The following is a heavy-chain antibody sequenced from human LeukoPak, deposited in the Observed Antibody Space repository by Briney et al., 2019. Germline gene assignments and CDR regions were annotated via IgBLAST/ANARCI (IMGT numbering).Heavy chain of an antibody. CDR3: ARDSSVAATLDY. CDR2: INPNSGGT. V-gene: IGHV1-2*06. CDR1: GYTFTGYY. J-gene: IGHJ4*02. D-gene: IGHD6-19*01. Sequence: ASVKVSCKASGYTFTGYYMHWVRQAPGQGLEWMGRINPNSGGTYYAQKFQGRVTMTRDTSISTAYMELSRLRSDDTAVYYCARDSSVAATLDYWGQGTLVTVSS.